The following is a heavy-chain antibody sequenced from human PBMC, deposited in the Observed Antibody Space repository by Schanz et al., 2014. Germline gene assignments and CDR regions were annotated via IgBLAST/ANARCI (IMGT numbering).Heavy chain of an antibody. CDR2: INTGSNYI. CDR3: ARNRVSGGQNWYFDL. V-gene: IGHV3-11*03. CDR1: GFSFSDYY. Sequence: VQLLESGGGLVQPGGSLRLSCAASGFSFSDYYMSWIRQAPGKGLEWISFINTGSNYINYADSVKGRFTISRDNTKNSLFLQLNSLRADDTAVYDCARNRVSGGQNWYFDLWGRGTLVTVSS. J-gene: IGHJ2*01. D-gene: IGHD1-26*01.